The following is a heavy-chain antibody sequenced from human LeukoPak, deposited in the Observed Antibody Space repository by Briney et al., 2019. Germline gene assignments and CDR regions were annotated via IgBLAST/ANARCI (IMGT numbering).Heavy chain of an antibody. CDR3: VKDTHDILTGYYLDY. Sequence: PGGSLRLSCAASGFTFSSYGMHWVRQAPGKGLEWVAVISYDGSNKYYADSVKGRFTISRDNSKNTLYLQMNSLRAEDTAVYYCVKDTHDILTGYYLDYWGQGTLVTVSS. CDR2: ISYDGSNK. CDR1: GFTFSSYG. D-gene: IGHD3-9*01. V-gene: IGHV3-30*18. J-gene: IGHJ4*02.